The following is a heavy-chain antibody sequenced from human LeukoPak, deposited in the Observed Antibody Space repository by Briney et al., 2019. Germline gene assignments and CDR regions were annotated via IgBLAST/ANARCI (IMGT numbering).Heavy chain of an antibody. CDR1: GFTFSSYA. Sequence: SGGSLRLSCAASGFTFSSYAMSWVRQAPGKGLEWVSAISGSGRSTYYADSVKGRFTISRDNSKNTLYLQMNSLRAEDTAVYYCATAPHIVVVPAARRTSGYWGQGTLVTVSS. D-gene: IGHD2-2*01. V-gene: IGHV3-23*01. J-gene: IGHJ4*02. CDR2: ISGSGRST. CDR3: ATAPHIVVVPAARRTSGY.